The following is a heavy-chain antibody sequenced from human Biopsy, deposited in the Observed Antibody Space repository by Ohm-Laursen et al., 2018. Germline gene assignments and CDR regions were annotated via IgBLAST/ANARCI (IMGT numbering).Heavy chain of an antibody. CDR2: FAPENGRI. V-gene: IGHV1-24*01. Sequence: ASVKVSCNVSGYSLTELSMHWVRQAPGQGLEWMGGFAPENGRIVYSQKFQDRVTVAADTSTSTATMELRSLRSDDTAVYYCATKLTGYFHHWGQGTLVIVSS. CDR3: ATKLTGYFHH. D-gene: IGHD3-9*01. J-gene: IGHJ1*01. CDR1: GYSLTELS.